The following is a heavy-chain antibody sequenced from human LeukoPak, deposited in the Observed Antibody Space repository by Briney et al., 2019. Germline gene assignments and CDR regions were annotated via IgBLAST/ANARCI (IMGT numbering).Heavy chain of an antibody. CDR3: ARNEDR. V-gene: IGHV4-59*01. J-gene: IGHJ4*02. CDR2: IYYTGST. Sequence: KPSETLSLTCTVSGASISSYYWSWIRQPPGKGLEWVGYIYYTGSTNYNPSLKSRVTMSVDTSKNQFSLKLSSVTAADTAVYYCARNEDRWGQGTLVTVSS. D-gene: IGHD1-1*01. CDR1: GASISSYY.